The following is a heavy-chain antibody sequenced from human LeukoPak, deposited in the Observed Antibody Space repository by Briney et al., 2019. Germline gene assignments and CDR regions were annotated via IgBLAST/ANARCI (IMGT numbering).Heavy chain of an antibody. D-gene: IGHD3-22*01. J-gene: IGHJ4*02. CDR3: ARDPLRYYDSSGYYSLYYFDY. V-gene: IGHV3-20*04. CDR1: GFTFDDYG. Sequence: GGSLRLSCAASGFTFDDYGMSWVRQAPGKGLEWVSGINWNGGSTGYADSVKGRFTISRDNAKNSLYLQMNSLRAEDTALYYCARDPLRYYDSSGYYSLYYFDYWGQGTLVTVSS. CDR2: INWNGGST.